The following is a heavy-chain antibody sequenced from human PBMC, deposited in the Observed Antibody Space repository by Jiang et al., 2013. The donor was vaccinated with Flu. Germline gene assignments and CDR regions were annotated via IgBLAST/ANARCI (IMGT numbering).Heavy chain of an antibody. CDR3: AREIAVLGTVWEQLES. CDR2: IVPILGIP. CDR1: GGTFSNYA. V-gene: IGHV1-69*04. J-gene: IGHJ5*02. D-gene: IGHD6-19*01. Sequence: GAEVKKPGSSVKVSCKASGGTFSNYAISWVRQAPGQGLEWMGRIVPILGIPNYAQKFQGRVTISADESTSTAYMELSSLKSEDTGVYYCAREIAVLGTVWEQLESWGQGTLVTVSS.